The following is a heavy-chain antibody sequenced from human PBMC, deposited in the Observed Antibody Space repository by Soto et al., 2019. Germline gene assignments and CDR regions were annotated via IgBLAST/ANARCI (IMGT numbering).Heavy chain of an antibody. CDR1: GYTFTSYG. D-gene: IGHD6-13*01. V-gene: IGHV1-18*01. CDR3: ASDGRVAAAGKGWFDP. CDR2: ISAYNGNT. J-gene: IGHJ5*02. Sequence: QVQLVQSGAEVKKPGASVKVSCKASGYTFTSYGISWVRQAPGQGLEWMGWISAYNGNTNYAQKLQGRVTMTTATSTSTAYMELRSLISDDTAVYYCASDGRVAAAGKGWFDPWGQGTLVTVSS.